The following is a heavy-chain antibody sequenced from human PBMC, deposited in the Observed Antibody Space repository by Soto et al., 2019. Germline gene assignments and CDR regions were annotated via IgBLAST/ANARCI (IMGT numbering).Heavy chain of an antibody. CDR2: ISSSSYI. J-gene: IGHJ4*02. D-gene: IGHD3-10*01. Sequence: PGGSLRLSCAASGFTFSSYSMNWVRQAPGKGLEWVSSISSSSYIYYADSVKGRFTISRDNAKNSLYLQMNSLRAEDTAVYYCARVFGSGPKPPYYFDYWGQGTLVTVSS. V-gene: IGHV3-21*01. CDR3: ARVFGSGPKPPYYFDY. CDR1: GFTFSSYS.